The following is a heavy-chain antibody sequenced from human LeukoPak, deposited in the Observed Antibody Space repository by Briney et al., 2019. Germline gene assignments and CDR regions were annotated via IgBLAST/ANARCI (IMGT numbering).Heavy chain of an antibody. CDR2: IYTSGST. J-gene: IGHJ6*03. V-gene: IGHV4-4*07. CDR3: ARDAIVVVPAVDYYYYMDV. D-gene: IGHD2-2*01. Sequence: SETLSLTCTVSGGSISSYYWSWIRQPAGKGLEWIGRIYTSGSTNYNPSLKSRVTMSVDTSKNPFSLKLSSVTAADTAVYYCARDAIVVVPAVDYYYYMDVWGKGTTVTVSS. CDR1: GGSISSYY.